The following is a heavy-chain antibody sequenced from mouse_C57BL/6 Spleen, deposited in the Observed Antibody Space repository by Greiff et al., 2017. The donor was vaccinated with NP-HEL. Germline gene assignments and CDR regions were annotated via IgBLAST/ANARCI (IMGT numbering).Heavy chain of an antibody. Sequence: QVQLQQPGAELVKPGASVKMSCKASGYTFTSYWITWVKQRPGQGLEWIGDIYPGSGSTNYNEKFKSKATLTVDTSSSTAYMQFSSLTSEDSAVYYCARRGNNEDYAMDYWGQGKSVTVSS. J-gene: IGHJ4*01. CDR2: IYPGSGST. CDR1: GYTFTSYW. D-gene: IGHD2-1*01. V-gene: IGHV1-55*01. CDR3: ARRGNNEDYAMDY.